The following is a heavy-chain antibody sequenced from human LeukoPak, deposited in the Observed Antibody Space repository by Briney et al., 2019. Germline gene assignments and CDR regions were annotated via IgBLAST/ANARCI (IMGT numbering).Heavy chain of an antibody. D-gene: IGHD1-26*01. V-gene: IGHV1-69*13. Sequence: SVKVSCKASGGTFSSYAISWVRQAPGQGLEWMGGVIPIFGTANYAQKFQGRVTITADESTSTAYMELSSLRSDDTAVYYCAAIVGSTTIDYWGQGTLVTVSS. J-gene: IGHJ4*02. CDR1: GGTFSSYA. CDR3: AAIVGSTTIDY. CDR2: VIPIFGTA.